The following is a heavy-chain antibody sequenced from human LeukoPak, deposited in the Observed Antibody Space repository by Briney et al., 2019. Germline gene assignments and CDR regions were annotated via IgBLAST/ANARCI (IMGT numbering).Heavy chain of an antibody. CDR2: INPNSGGT. J-gene: IGHJ4*02. D-gene: IGHD6-19*01. Sequence: ASVKVSCKTSGGTFLSHTFSWVRQAPGQGLEWMGWINPNSGGTNYAQKFQGRVTMTRDTSISTAYMELSRLRSDDTAVYYCASPSSGWYNYWGQGTLVTVSS. V-gene: IGHV1-2*02. CDR3: ASPSSGWYNY. CDR1: GGTFLSHT.